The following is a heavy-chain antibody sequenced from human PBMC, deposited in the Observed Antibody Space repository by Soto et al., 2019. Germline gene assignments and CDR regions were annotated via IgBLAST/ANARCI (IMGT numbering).Heavy chain of an antibody. CDR2: IYEGGNT. CDR3: VRRSPEDAFDI. CDR1: GCSIISGGYS. V-gene: IGHV4-30-2*01. J-gene: IGHJ3*02. Sequence: SETLSIPGAVSGCSIISGGYSWSWIRQPPGKGLQWIGHIYEGGNTYYTPSLESRVAISTDKSKNQFSLRLSSVTAADTAVYYCVRRSPEDAFDIWGQGTMVSVSS.